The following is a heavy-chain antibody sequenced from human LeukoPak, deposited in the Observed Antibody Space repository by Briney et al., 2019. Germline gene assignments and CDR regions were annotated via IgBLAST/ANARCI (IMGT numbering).Heavy chain of an antibody. J-gene: IGHJ4*02. CDR1: GGTFSRYA. CDR3: AKTSVGEGRIIGSGYFDN. V-gene: IGHV1-69*01. Sequence: ASVKVSCKASGGTFSRYAISWVRQAPGQGLEWMGGIIPIFGTANYAQKFQGRVTITADESTSTAYMEVSSLRSEDTAVYYCAKTSVGEGRIIGSGYFDNWGQGTLVTVSS. D-gene: IGHD2-15*01. CDR2: IIPIFGTA.